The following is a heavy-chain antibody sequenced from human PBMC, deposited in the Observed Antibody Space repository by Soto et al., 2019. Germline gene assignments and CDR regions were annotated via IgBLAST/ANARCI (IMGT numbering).Heavy chain of an antibody. J-gene: IGHJ4*02. CDR1: GFTFSNAW. CDR3: TGLAGDGSGIIDY. D-gene: IGHD3-10*01. V-gene: IGHV3-15*01. CDR2: IKSKTDGGTT. Sequence: EVQLVESGGGLVKPGGSLRLSCAASGFTFSNAWMSWVRQAPGKGLEWVGRIKSKTDGGTTDYAAPVKGRFTISRDDSKNTLYLQMNSLKTEDTAVYYFTGLAGDGSGIIDYWGQGTLVTVSS.